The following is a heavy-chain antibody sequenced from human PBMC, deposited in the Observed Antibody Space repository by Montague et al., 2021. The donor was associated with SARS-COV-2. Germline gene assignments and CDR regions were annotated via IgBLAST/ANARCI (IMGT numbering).Heavy chain of an antibody. J-gene: IGHJ6*03. CDR1: GGSFSGYY. CDR3: ARGLKWGLLGSYCDYMDV. D-gene: IGHD2-21*01. V-gene: IGHV4-34*01. CDR2: MNPSGST. Sequence: SETLSLTCAVYGGSFSGYYWSWIRQPPGKGLEWIGEMNPSGSTNYNPSLKSRVTISVDTSKNQFSLNLSSVTAADTAVYYCARGLKWGLLGSYCDYMDVWGKGTTVTVSS.